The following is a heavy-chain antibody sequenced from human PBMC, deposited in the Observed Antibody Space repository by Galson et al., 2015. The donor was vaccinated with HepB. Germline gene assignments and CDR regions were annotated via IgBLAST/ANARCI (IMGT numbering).Heavy chain of an antibody. J-gene: IGHJ4*02. V-gene: IGHV1-3*01. CDR2: INAGNGNT. Sequence: SVKVSCKASGYTFTSYAMHWVRQAPGQRLEWMGWINAGNGNTKYSLKFQGRVTITRDTSASTAYMELSSLRSEDTAVYYCARGGAPYYYDSSGYHHFDYWGQGTLVTVSS. D-gene: IGHD3-22*01. CDR3: ARGGAPYYYDSSGYHHFDY. CDR1: GYTFTSYA.